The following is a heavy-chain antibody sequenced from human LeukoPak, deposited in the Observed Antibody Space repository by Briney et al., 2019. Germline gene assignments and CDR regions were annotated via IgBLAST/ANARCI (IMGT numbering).Heavy chain of an antibody. CDR3: ARDGSLGSYYGPDY. J-gene: IGHJ4*02. Sequence: PGGSLRLSCAASGFTFTSYSMNWVRQAPGKGLEWVSTISGGGGSTYYADSVKGRFTISRDNSKSTLYLQMNSLRAEDTAVYYCARDGSLGSYYGPDYWGQGTLVTVSS. CDR1: GFTFTSYS. CDR2: ISGGGGST. D-gene: IGHD1-26*01. V-gene: IGHV3-23*01.